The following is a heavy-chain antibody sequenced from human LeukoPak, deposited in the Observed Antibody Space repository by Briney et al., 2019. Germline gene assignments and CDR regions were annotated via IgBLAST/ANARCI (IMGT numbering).Heavy chain of an antibody. Sequence: ASVKVSCKASGGTFSSYAISWVRQAPGQGLEWMGWINPNSGGTNYAQKFQGRVTMTRDTSISTAYMELSRLRSDDTAVYYCARDQHGDYYNWFDPWGQGTLVTVSS. V-gene: IGHV1-2*02. CDR2: INPNSGGT. CDR1: GGTFSSYA. J-gene: IGHJ5*02. D-gene: IGHD4-17*01. CDR3: ARDQHGDYYNWFDP.